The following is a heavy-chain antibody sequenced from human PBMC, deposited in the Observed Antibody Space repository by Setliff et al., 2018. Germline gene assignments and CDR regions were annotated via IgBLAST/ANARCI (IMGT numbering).Heavy chain of an antibody. CDR2: LHTSGTT. CDR1: GGSITSGSYY. V-gene: IGHV4-61*02. CDR3: ARDNTIVGATDY. D-gene: IGHD1-26*01. J-gene: IGHJ4*02. Sequence: SQTLSLTCAVSGGSITSGSYYWSWIRQPAGEGLEWIGRLHTSGTTDYNPSLKGCVTISADTSTNHFSLKLTSVTAADTAVYYCARDNTIVGATDYWGQGALVTVSS.